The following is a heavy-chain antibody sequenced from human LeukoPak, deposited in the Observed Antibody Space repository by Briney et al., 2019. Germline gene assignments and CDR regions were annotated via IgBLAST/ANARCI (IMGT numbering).Heavy chain of an antibody. D-gene: IGHD2-2*03. CDR1: GFTFSPCA. V-gene: IGHV3-30*18. Sequence: GGSLRLSCAAPGFTFSPCAMHWVRQAPGKGLEWVALISNDGSKKYYADSVKGRFTISRDNSKNTLDLQMNSLRAEDTAVYYCAKDGYCSSTSCYPNHFDSWGQGTLVTVSS. CDR3: AKDGYCSSTSCYPNHFDS. CDR2: ISNDGSKK. J-gene: IGHJ4*02.